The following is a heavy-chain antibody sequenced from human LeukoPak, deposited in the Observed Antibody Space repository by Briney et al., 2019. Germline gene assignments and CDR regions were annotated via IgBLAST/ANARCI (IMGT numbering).Heavy chain of an antibody. Sequence: QPGGSLRLSCAASGFTFSSYEMNWVRQAPGKGLEWVSYISSSGSTIYYADSVKGRFTISRDNAKNSLYLQMNSLRAEDTAVYYCARVMAGGIIAAVGYWGQGTLVTVSS. V-gene: IGHV3-48*03. CDR2: ISSSGSTI. J-gene: IGHJ4*02. D-gene: IGHD6-25*01. CDR3: ARVMAGGIIAAVGY. CDR1: GFTFSSYE.